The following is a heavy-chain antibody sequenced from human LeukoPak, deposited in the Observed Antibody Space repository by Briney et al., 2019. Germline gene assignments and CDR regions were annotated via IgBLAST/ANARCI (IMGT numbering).Heavy chain of an antibody. CDR2: IKSKTDGGTT. D-gene: IGHD1-1*01. Sequence: GGSLRLSCAASGFTFSNAWMSWVRQAPGKGLEWVGRIKSKTDGGTTDYAAPVKVRFTISRDDSINTLYLQMNSLKTEDTAVYYCTTDGAYNWNDVAWFDPWGQGTLVTVSS. CDR1: GFTFSNAW. J-gene: IGHJ5*02. V-gene: IGHV3-15*01. CDR3: TTDGAYNWNDVAWFDP.